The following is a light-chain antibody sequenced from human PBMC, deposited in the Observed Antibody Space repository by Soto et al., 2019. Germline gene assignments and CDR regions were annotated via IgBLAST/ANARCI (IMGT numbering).Light chain of an antibody. J-gene: IGKJ1*01. CDR2: AAS. CDR1: QSVSSS. Sequence: EIVRTQSPATLSLSPGERSTLSCRASQSVSSSLAWYQQKPGQAPRLLIYAASTRATGIPARFSGSGSGTEFTLTISSLQSEDFAVYYCQQYNNWPPWTFGQGTKVDI. V-gene: IGKV3-15*01. CDR3: QQYNNWPPWT.